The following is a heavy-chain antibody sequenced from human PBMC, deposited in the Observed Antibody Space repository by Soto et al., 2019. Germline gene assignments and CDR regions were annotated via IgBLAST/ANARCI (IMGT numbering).Heavy chain of an antibody. CDR2: ISYDGSNK. CDR3: ASPSLLTRAFDI. V-gene: IGHV3-30-3*01. Sequence: PGGSLRLSCAASGFTFSSYAMHWVRQAPGKGLEWVAVISYDGSNKYYADSVKGRFTISRDNSKNTLYLQMNSLRAEDTAVYYCASPSLLTRAFDIWGQGTMVTVS. D-gene: IGHD2-21*01. CDR1: GFTFSSYA. J-gene: IGHJ3*02.